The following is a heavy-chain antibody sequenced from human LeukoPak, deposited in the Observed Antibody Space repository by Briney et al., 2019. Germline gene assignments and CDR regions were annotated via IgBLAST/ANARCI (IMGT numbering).Heavy chain of an antibody. CDR2: ISWNSGSI. CDR3: AKSGCSSTSCYLNY. Sequence: GRSLRLSCAASGFTFDDYAMHWVRQAPGKGLEWASGISWNSGSIGYADSVKGRFTISRDNAKNSLYLQMNSLRPEDMALYYCAKSGCSSTSCYLNYWGQGILVTVSS. CDR1: GFTFDDYA. D-gene: IGHD2-2*01. J-gene: IGHJ4*02. V-gene: IGHV3-9*03.